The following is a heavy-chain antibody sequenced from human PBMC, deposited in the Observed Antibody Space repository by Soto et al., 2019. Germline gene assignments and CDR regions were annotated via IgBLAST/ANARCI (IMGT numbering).Heavy chain of an antibody. J-gene: IGHJ6*02. CDR1: GYIFVNYG. D-gene: IGHD3-16*01. CDR2: ISPYTGNT. V-gene: IGHV1-18*01. CDR3: VMVDNYVTPTPQDV. Sequence: QVQLVQSGDEVKKPGASVKVSCKASGYIFVNYGIAWVRQAPGQGLEWMGWISPYTGNTHSASKVQGRLTMTTDTSTSTAYMDLGSLPSDDTAVYYCVMVDNYVTPTPQDVWGQGTTVTV.